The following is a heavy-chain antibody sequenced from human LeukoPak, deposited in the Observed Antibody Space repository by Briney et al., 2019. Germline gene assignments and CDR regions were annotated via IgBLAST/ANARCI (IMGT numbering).Heavy chain of an antibody. CDR3: ARDEYSSSSPFDY. Sequence: PGGSLRLSCAASGFTFSSYWMSWVRQAPGKGLGWVANIRQGGSEKYYVDSVKGRFTISRDNAKNSLYLQMNSLRAEDTAVYYCARDEYSSSSPFDYWGQGTLVTVSS. V-gene: IGHV3-7*01. J-gene: IGHJ4*02. CDR1: GFTFSSYW. CDR2: IRQGGSEK. D-gene: IGHD6-6*01.